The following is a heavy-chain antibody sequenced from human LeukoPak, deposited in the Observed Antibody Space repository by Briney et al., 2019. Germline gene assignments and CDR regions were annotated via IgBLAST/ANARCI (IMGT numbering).Heavy chain of an antibody. CDR1: GFTFSSYA. CDR2: ISGSGDST. J-gene: IGHJ4*02. CDR3: AKVSSSWGSPNFYFDY. D-gene: IGHD6-13*01. Sequence: GGSLRLSCAASGFTFSSYAMSWVRQAPGKGLEWVSAISGSGDSTFYADSVKGRFTISRDNSKNTLYLQMNSLRAEDTAVYYCAKVSSSWGSPNFYFDYWGQGALVTVSS. V-gene: IGHV3-23*01.